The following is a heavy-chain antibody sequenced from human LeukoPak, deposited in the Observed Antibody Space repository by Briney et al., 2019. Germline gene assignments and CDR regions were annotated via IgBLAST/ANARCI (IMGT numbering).Heavy chain of an antibody. CDR1: GFTVSSNH. V-gene: IGHV3-74*01. CDR2: ISSDGTYT. Sequence: GGSLRLSCAVSGFTVSSNHMSWVRQAPGKGLEWVSRISSDGTYTNYADSVRGRFTISRDNAKNTLYLQMNSLRAEDTAVYYCARGPGGSGGYYVGDFWGQGTLVTVSS. J-gene: IGHJ4*02. D-gene: IGHD1-26*01. CDR3: ARGPGGSGGYYVGDF.